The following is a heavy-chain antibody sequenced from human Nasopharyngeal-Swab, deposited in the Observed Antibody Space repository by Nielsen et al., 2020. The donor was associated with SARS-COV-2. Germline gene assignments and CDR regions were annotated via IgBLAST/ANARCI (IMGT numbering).Heavy chain of an antibody. CDR1: GYTFTRYY. CDR3: ARGGDPREVVAATGCFDP. Sequence: ASVKVSCKASGYTFTRYYIHWVRQAPGQGLEWMGIINPGGGSARYSQNFQGRVTMTSDTSTSTVYMELSSLRSEDTAVYYCARGGDPREVVAATGCFDPWGQGTLVTVSS. J-gene: IGHJ5*02. D-gene: IGHD2-15*01. CDR2: INPGGGSA. V-gene: IGHV1-46*01.